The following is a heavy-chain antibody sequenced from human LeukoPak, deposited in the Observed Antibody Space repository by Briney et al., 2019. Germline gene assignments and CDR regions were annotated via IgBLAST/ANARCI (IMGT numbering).Heavy chain of an antibody. V-gene: IGHV4-61*02. CDR3: AIEVEGYCWSGYRYNWFDP. Sequence: PSQTLSLTCTVSGGPISSGCYYWSYLRQPPRKGLARLGRLYTSGSANHNPSRKIRVAIPIDTSKNQFSLKLSSVTAADTAVYYCAIEVEGYCWSGYRYNWFDPWGQGTLVTVSS. J-gene: IGHJ5*02. CDR2: LYTSGSA. D-gene: IGHD3-3*01. CDR1: GGPISSGCYY.